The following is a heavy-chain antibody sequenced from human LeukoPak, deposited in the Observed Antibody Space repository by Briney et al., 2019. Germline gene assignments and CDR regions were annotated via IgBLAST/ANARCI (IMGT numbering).Heavy chain of an antibody. J-gene: IGHJ6*02. CDR1: GYTFTGYY. Sequence: ASVKVSCKASGYTFTGYYMHWVRQAPGQGLEWMGWINPNSGGTNYAQKFQGGVTMTRDTSTSTAYMELRSLRSDDTAVYYCARSYDSSGYYYYYYGMDVWGQGTTVTVSS. D-gene: IGHD3-22*01. V-gene: IGHV1-2*02. CDR2: INPNSGGT. CDR3: ARSYDSSGYYYYYYGMDV.